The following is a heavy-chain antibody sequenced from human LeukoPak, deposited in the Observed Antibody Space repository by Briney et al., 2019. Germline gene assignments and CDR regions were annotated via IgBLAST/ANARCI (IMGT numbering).Heavy chain of an antibody. J-gene: IGHJ4*02. CDR2: INQAGSEK. CDR3: ARVTPGGVGSFDY. Sequence: GGSLRLSCAASGFTFSRYWMSWVRQAPGKGLEWVADINQAGSEKFYVDSVKGRFTISRDIAKISLYLQMNSLRAEDTAVYYCARVTPGGVGSFDYWGQGTLVTVSS. CDR1: GFTFSRYW. V-gene: IGHV3-7*01. D-gene: IGHD3-10*01.